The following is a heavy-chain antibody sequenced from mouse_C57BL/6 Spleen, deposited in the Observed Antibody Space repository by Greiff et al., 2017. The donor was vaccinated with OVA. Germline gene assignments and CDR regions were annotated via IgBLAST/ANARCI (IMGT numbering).Heavy chain of an antibody. V-gene: IGHV1-18*01. Sequence: VQLQQSGPELVKPGASVKIPCKASGYTFTDYNMDWVKQSHGKSLEWIGDINPNNGGTIYNQKFKGKATLTVDKSSSTAYMELRSLTSEDTAVYYCARYDYGGDYFDYWGQGTTLTVSS. CDR1: GYTFTDYN. CDR2: INPNNGGT. D-gene: IGHD2-4*01. CDR3: ARYDYGGDYFDY. J-gene: IGHJ2*01.